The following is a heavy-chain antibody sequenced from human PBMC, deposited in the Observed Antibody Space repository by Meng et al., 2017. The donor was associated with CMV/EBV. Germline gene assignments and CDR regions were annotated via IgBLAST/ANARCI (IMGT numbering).Heavy chain of an antibody. CDR2: IYWDDDK. J-gene: IGHJ5*02. Sequence: ITQEESGPTLVKPTQTLTLTCTFSGFSLSTSGVGVGWIRQPPGKALEWLALIYWDDDKRYSPSLKSRLTITKDTSKNQVVLTMTNMDPVDTATYYCAHKGRRMAAAGINWFDPWGQGTLVTVSS. D-gene: IGHD6-13*01. CDR1: GFSLSTSGVG. V-gene: IGHV2-5*02. CDR3: AHKGRRMAAAGINWFDP.